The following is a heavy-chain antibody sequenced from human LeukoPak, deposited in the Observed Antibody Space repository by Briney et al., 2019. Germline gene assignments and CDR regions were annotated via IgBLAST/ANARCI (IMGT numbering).Heavy chain of an antibody. Sequence: GASVKVSCKASGYTFTDYYMHWVRQAPGQGLEWMGWINPDSGGTNYAQKFQGRVTMTRDTSISTAYMELSRLRSDDTAVYYCARDHGYSSGWSLTGGKNWFDPWGQGTLVTVSS. CDR1: GYTFTDYY. D-gene: IGHD6-19*01. CDR2: INPDSGGT. CDR3: ARDHGYSSGWSLTGGKNWFDP. V-gene: IGHV1-2*02. J-gene: IGHJ5*02.